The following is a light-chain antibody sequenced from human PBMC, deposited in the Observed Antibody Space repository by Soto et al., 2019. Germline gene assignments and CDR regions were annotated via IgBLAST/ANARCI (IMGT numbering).Light chain of an antibody. Sequence: EIVMTQSQATLSVSPGERATLSCRARENIYTNLAWYQQKQGQAHRXIFYGASTRATGLPARFSGTGSGTGGTITINSLQAEDAEVYYGQQYYNWPRTFGQGTRLEIK. V-gene: IGKV3-15*01. CDR3: QQYYNWPRT. CDR2: GAS. J-gene: IGKJ5*01. CDR1: ENIYTN.